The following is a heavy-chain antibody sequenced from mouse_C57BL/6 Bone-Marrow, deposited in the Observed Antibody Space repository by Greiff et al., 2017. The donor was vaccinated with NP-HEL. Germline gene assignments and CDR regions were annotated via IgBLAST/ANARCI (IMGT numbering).Heavy chain of an antibody. CDR3: ARWGIWGSSHY. J-gene: IGHJ2*01. V-gene: IGHV1-54*01. Sequence: VQLVESGAELVRPGTSVKVSCKASGYAFTNYLIEWVKQRPGQGLEWIGVINPGRGGTNYNEKFKGKATLTADKSSSTAYMQLSSLTAEDSAVYFCARWGIWGSSHYWGQGTTLTVSS. D-gene: IGHD1-1*01. CDR2: INPGRGGT. CDR1: GYAFTNYL.